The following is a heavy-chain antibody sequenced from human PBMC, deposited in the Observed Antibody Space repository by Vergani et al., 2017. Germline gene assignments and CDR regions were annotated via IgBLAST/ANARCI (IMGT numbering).Heavy chain of an antibody. V-gene: IGHV4-59*02. J-gene: IGHJ4*02. CDR2: VSFRGDT. CDR3: AISPIYYGAGSPDY. D-gene: IGHD3-10*01. Sequence: QVKLQESGPGLVKPSETLSLTCTVSGASVNSYYWSWIRQPPGKGLEWMGYVSFRGDTLYDPSVKGRMTISLNTSSNPFSLYLTSVTAADTAVYYCAISPIYYGAGSPDYWGQGTLVTVSS. CDR1: GASVNSYY.